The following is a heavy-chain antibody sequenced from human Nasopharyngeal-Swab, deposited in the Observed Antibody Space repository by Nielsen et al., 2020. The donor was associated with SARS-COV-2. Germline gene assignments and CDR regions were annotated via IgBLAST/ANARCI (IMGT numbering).Heavy chain of an antibody. D-gene: IGHD3-10*01. CDR3: ARDIFSITMVQGVIHYYYGMDV. Sequence: WVRQAPGQGLEWMGRIIPIFGTANYAQKFQGRVTITADESTSTAYMELSSLRSEDTAVYYCARDIFSITMVQGVIHYYYGMDVWGQGTTVTVSS. CDR2: IIPIFGTA. J-gene: IGHJ6*02. V-gene: IGHV1-69*15.